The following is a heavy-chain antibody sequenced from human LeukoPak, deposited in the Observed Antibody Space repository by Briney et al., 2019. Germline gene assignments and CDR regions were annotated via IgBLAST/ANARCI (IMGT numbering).Heavy chain of an antibody. CDR1: GGSISSSSYY. V-gene: IGHV4-39*01. Sequence: PSETLSLTCTVSGGSISSSSYYWGWIRQPPGQGLEWIGSIYYSGSTYYNPSLKSRVTISVDTSKNQFSLKLSSVTAADTAVYYCASQMGGCSSTSCYARIFDYWGQGTLVTVSS. D-gene: IGHD2-2*01. J-gene: IGHJ4*02. CDR3: ASQMGGCSSTSCYARIFDY. CDR2: IYYSGST.